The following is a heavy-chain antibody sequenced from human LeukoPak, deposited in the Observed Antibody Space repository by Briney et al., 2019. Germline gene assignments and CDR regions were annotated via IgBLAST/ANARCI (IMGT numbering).Heavy chain of an antibody. Sequence: GRSLRLSCAASGFTFSVHGMHWVRQAPGKGLEWVALIWFDGSSKYYADSVKGRFTISRDNSKNTLYLQMNSLRAEDTAVYYCARDWNDGCLDYWGQGTLVTVSS. CDR3: ARDWNDGCLDY. J-gene: IGHJ4*02. CDR1: GFTFSVHG. CDR2: IWFDGSSK. D-gene: IGHD1-1*01. V-gene: IGHV3-33*01.